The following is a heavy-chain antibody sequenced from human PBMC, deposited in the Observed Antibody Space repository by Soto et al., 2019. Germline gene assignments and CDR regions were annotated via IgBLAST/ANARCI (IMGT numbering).Heavy chain of an antibody. CDR2: INPNSGGT. J-gene: IGHJ6*02. Sequence: SXEVSCKASGYTFTGYYMHWVRQAPGRWLEWIGWINPNSGGTNYAQKFQGWATMTRDTSISTAYMELSRLRSDATAVYYCARGCITIFGVVIHYYYYGMDVWGQGTTVTVSS. CDR3: ARGCITIFGVVIHYYYYGMDV. CDR1: GYTFTGYY. V-gene: IGHV1-2*04. D-gene: IGHD3-3*01.